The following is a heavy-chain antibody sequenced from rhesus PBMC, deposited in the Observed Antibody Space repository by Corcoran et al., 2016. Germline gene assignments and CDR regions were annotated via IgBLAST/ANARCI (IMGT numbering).Heavy chain of an antibody. CDR1: GSSLGRNF. V-gene: IGHV4S2*01. CDR3: ARDRRFGNSLDV. J-gene: IGHJ5-2*02. CDR2: IYGSGEST. Sequence: QVQLQESGPGLVKPSETLPLTCAVSGSSLGRNFWSWIRQAPGKGLEWIGRIYGSGESTDYKPTIKSRVTISIETSKNQFSLKLSAVTAADTAVYYCARDRRFGNSLDVWGRGVLVTVSS. D-gene: IGHD3-40*01.